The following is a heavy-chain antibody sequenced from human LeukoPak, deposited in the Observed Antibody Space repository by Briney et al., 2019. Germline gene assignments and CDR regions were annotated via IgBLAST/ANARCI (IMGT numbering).Heavy chain of an antibody. J-gene: IGHJ6*03. CDR3: ARSGKGLMYYYYMAV. V-gene: IGHV1-2*02. CDR1: GYTFTGYY. CDR2: INPNSGGT. Sequence: GASVTVSCKASGYTFTGYYMHWVRQAPGQGREGMGWINPNSGGTNYAQKFQGRVPIPRDTSISTAYMELSRLRSDDTAVYYCARSGKGLMYYYYMAVWGKGTTVTVSS.